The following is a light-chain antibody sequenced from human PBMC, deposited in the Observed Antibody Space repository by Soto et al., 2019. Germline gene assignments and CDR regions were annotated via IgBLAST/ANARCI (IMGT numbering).Light chain of an antibody. CDR3: QKYNSAPRT. V-gene: IGKV1-27*01. J-gene: IGKJ1*01. CDR1: QGISNY. Sequence: DIQMTQAPSSLSASVGDRVTITCRASQGISNYLAWYQQKPGKVPKLLIYAASTLQSGVPSRFSGSGSWTDFTLTISSLQPEDVATYYCQKYNSAPRTCGQGTKVDIK. CDR2: AAS.